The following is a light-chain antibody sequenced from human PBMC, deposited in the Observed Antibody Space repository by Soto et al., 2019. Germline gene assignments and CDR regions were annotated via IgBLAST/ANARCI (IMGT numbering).Light chain of an antibody. J-gene: IGLJ1*01. V-gene: IGLV2-14*01. CDR2: EVS. CDR1: SRDVGGYNY. CDR3: SSYTSSSTYV. Sequence: QSVLTQTASVSGSPGQSITISCTGTSRDVGGYNYVSWYQQHPGKAPKLMIYEVSDRPSGVSNRFSGSKSGNTASLTISGLQAEDEADYYCSSYTSSSTYVFGTGTKLTVL.